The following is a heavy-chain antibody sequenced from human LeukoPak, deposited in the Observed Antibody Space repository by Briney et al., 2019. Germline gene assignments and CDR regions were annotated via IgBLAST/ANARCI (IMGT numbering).Heavy chain of an antibody. V-gene: IGHV1-8*01. CDR2: MNPNSGNT. CDR1: GYTFTSYD. D-gene: IGHD2-2*01. J-gene: IGHJ6*03. Sequence: ASVKVSCKASGYTFTSYDINWVRQATGQGLEWMGWMNPNSGNTGYAQKFQGRVTMTRNTSISTAYMELSSLRSEDTAVYYCASVGMGYCSSTCCYDYYYYYMDVWGKGTTVTVSS. CDR3: ASVGMGYCSSTCCYDYYYYYMDV.